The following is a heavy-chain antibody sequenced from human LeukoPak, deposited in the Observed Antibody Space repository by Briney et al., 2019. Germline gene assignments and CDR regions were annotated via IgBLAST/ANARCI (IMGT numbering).Heavy chain of an antibody. CDR1: GFTFSSYA. CDR3: AKDLRASYCSSTSRYEYYYYYGMDV. V-gene: IGHV3-23*01. Sequence: PGGSLRLSCAASGFTFSSYAMSWVRQAPGKGLEWVSAISGSGGSTYYADSVKGRFTISRDNSKNTLYLQMNSLRAEDTAVYYCAKDLRASYCSSTSRYEYYYYYGMDVWGQGTTVTVSS. D-gene: IGHD2-2*01. J-gene: IGHJ6*02. CDR2: ISGSGGST.